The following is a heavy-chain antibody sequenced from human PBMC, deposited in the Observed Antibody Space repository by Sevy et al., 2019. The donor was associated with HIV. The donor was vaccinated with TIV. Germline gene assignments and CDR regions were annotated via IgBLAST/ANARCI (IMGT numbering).Heavy chain of an antibody. D-gene: IGHD6-13*01. CDR2: ISGSGGST. CDR3: AKEGERREYSSSWYGEAYYYGMDV. Sequence: GGSLRLSCAASGFTFSSYAMSWVRQAPGKGLEWVSAISGSGGSTYYADSVKGRFTISRDNSKNTLYLQMNSLRAEDTAVYYCAKEGERREYSSSWYGEAYYYGMDVWGQGTTVTVSS. J-gene: IGHJ6*02. V-gene: IGHV3-23*01. CDR1: GFTFSSYA.